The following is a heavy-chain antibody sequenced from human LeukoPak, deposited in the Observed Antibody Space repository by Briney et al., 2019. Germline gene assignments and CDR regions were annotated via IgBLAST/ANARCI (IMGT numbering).Heavy chain of an antibody. V-gene: IGHV4-39*01. D-gene: IGHD2-15*01. CDR2: IYYSGST. CDR3: ARLTAAFDY. CDR1: GGSISSSSYY. J-gene: IGHJ4*02. Sequence: SETLSLTCTVSGGSISSSSYYWGWIRQPPGKGLEWIGSIYYSGSTYYNPSLKSRVTISVDTSKNQFSLKLSSVTAADTAMYYCARLTAAFDYWGQGTLVTVSS.